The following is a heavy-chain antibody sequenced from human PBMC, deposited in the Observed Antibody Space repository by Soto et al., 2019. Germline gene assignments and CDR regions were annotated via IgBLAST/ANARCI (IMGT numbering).Heavy chain of an antibody. CDR2: IKQDGREK. CDR1: GFTFSAYG. CDR3: AREPGSIDY. Sequence: PGGSLRLSCAASGFTFSAYGIHWVRQAPGKGLEWVANIKQDGREKYYVDSVKGRFTISRDNAKNSLYLQMNSLRAEDTAVYYCAREPGSIDYWGQGTQVTVSS. J-gene: IGHJ4*02. V-gene: IGHV3-7*01.